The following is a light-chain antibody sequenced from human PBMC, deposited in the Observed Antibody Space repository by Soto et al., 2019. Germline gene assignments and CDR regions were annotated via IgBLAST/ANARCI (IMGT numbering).Light chain of an antibody. CDR1: SGDVGRFNY. CDR3: CSYAGSDRWV. Sequence: QSALTQPPSASGSPGQSVTISCTGTSGDVGRFNYVSWYQQHPGKAPKLLIYEVTKRPSGVPDRFSGSKSGNTASLTVSGLPAEDEADYYCCSYAGSDRWVFGGGTKLTVL. CDR2: EVT. J-gene: IGLJ3*02. V-gene: IGLV2-8*01.